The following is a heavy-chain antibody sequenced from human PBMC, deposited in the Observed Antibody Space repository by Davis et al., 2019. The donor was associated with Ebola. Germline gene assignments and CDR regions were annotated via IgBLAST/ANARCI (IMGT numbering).Heavy chain of an antibody. CDR1: GFTVSSNY. V-gene: IGHV3-53*01. Sequence: GESLKISCAASGFTVSSNYMSWVRQAPGKGLEWVPVIYNGGSTYYADSVKGRFTISRDNSKNTLYLQMNSLRAEDTAVYFCARQLPYYSYGMDVWGQGTTVTVSS. CDR3: ARQLPYYSYGMDV. CDR2: IYNGGST. D-gene: IGHD2-2*01. J-gene: IGHJ6*02.